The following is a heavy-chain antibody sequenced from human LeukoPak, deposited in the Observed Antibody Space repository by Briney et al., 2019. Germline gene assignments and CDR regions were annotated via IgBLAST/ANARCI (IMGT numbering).Heavy chain of an antibody. CDR3: AKGPAPRLGEFSYHALVDS. V-gene: IGHV3-30*18. D-gene: IGHD3-16*02. Sequence: GGSLRLSCVASGFTFSSYGMHWVRQAPGKGLEWVAFISYDGSNENIADSVKGRFIISRDNSKNTLYLQMNSLRAEDTAVYYCAKGPAPRLGEFSYHALVDSWGQGTLVTVSS. J-gene: IGHJ4*02. CDR2: ISYDGSNE. CDR1: GFTFSSYG.